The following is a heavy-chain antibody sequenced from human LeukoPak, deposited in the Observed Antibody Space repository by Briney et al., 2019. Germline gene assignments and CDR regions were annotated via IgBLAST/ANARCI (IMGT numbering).Heavy chain of an antibody. J-gene: IGHJ5*02. D-gene: IGHD2-2*01. CDR1: GYSVSSGYY. CDR2: MYHSGDT. CDR3: ARSKAHLSTSWYGTWFDP. V-gene: IGHV4-38-2*02. Sequence: SETLSLTCTVSGYSVSSGYYWGWIRQPPGKWLEWIGSMYHSGDTYYNPSLKSRVTISVDTSKNQLSLKLSSVTAADTAVYYCARSKAHLSTSWYGTWFDPWGQGTLVTVSS.